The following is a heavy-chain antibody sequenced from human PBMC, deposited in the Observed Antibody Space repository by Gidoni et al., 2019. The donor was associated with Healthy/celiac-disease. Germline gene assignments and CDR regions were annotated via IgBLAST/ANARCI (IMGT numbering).Heavy chain of an antibody. Sequence: QVQLQESGPGLVKPSETLSITCTVSGGSISSYYWSWNRQPAGKGLEWLGRIYTSGSTNYNPSLKSRVTMSVDTSKNQFSLKLSSVTAADTAVYYCARVQSVIAVAGADPHGFGYYGMDVWGQGTTVTVSS. CDR1: GGSISSYY. CDR3: ARVQSVIAVAGADPHGFGYYGMDV. V-gene: IGHV4-4*07. CDR2: IYTSGST. D-gene: IGHD6-19*01. J-gene: IGHJ6*02.